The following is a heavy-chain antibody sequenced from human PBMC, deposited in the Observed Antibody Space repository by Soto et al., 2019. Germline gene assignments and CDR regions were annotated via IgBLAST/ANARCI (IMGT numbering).Heavy chain of an antibody. V-gene: IGHV3-74*01. CDR1: GFTFSSYL. CDR3: ARDNWNSY. Sequence: GGSMRLSSAVSGFTFSSYLMHWVRQPPGKGLVWVSRINSDGSSTNYADSVKGRFTISRDNAKNTLYLQINSLRAEDTAVYYCARDNWNSYWGQGTLVTVSS. CDR2: INSDGSST. J-gene: IGHJ4*02. D-gene: IGHD1-1*01.